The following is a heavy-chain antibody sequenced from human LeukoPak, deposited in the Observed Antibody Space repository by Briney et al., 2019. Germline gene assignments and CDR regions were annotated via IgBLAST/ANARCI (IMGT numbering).Heavy chain of an antibody. V-gene: IGHV3-9*01. Sequence: SGGSLRLSCAASGFTFDVYAMHWVRQAPGKGLEWVSGILRDSGSIGYADSVKGRFTISRDDAKNSLYLQMNSLRAEDTALYYCVKDGGRDAAAAYYWGQGTLVSVSS. CDR2: ILRDSGSI. D-gene: IGHD6-13*01. J-gene: IGHJ4*02. CDR1: GFTFDVYA. CDR3: VKDGGRDAAAAYY.